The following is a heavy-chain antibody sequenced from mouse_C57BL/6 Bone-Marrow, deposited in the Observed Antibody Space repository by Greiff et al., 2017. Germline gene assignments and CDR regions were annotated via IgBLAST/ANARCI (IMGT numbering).Heavy chain of an antibody. V-gene: IGHV1-66*01. D-gene: IGHD1-1*01. Sequence: VQLQQSGPELVKPGASVKISCKASGYSFTSYYIHWVKQRPGQGLEWIGWIYPGSGNTKYNEKFKGKATLTADTSSSTAYMQLSSLTSEDSAVYYCAREEIYYYGSSPFAYWGQGTLVTVSA. CDR1: GYSFTSYY. CDR2: IYPGSGNT. CDR3: AREEIYYYGSSPFAY. J-gene: IGHJ3*01.